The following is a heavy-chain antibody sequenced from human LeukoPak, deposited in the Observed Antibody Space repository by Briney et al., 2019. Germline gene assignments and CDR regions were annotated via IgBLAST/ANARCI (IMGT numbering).Heavy chain of an antibody. D-gene: IGHD3-16*01. J-gene: IGHJ4*02. CDR1: GYTLTELS. V-gene: IGHV1-24*01. CDR3: AKSDYVWGTFRPRGFDY. CDR2: FDPEDGET. Sequence: ASVKVSCKVSGYTLTELSMHWVRQAPGKGLEWMGGFDPEDGETIYAQKFQGRVTMTEDTSTDTAYMELSSLRSEDTAVYYCAKSDYVWGTFRPRGFDYWGQGTLVTVSS.